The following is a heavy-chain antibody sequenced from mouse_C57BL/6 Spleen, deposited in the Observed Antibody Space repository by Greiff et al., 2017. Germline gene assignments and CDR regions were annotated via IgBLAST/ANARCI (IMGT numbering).Heavy chain of an antibody. CDR1: GYAFTNYL. Sequence: VQLQQSGAELVRPGTSVKVSCKASGYAFTNYLIEWVKQRPGQGLEWIGVINPGSGGTNYNEKFKGKATLTADKSSSTAYMQLSSLTSEDSAVYFCEREGAFYYCGSFAYWRQETLVTVSA. CDR3: EREGAFYYCGSFAY. CDR2: INPGSGGT. J-gene: IGHJ3*01. D-gene: IGHD1-1*01. V-gene: IGHV1-54*01.